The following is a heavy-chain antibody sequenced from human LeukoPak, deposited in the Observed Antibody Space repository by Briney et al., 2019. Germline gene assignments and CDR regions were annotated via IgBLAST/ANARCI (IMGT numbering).Heavy chain of an antibody. CDR1: GVSISSYY. D-gene: IGHD5-18*01. CDR2: IYTSGST. CDR3: ARQGGGYSYAATHYFDY. J-gene: IGHJ4*02. V-gene: IGHV4-4*09. Sequence: SETLSLTCTVSGVSISSYYWSWIRQPPGKGLEWIWYIYTSGSTNYNPSLKSRVTISVDTSKNQFSLKLSSVTAADTAVYYCARQGGGYSYAATHYFDYWGQGTLVTVSS.